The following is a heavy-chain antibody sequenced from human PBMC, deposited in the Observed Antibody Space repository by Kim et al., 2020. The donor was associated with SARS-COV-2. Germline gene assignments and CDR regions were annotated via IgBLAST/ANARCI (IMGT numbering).Heavy chain of an antibody. CDR3: AKDLSARITIFGVVLYGMDV. CDR1: GFTFDDYA. D-gene: IGHD3-3*01. CDR2: ISGDGGST. J-gene: IGHJ6*02. Sequence: GGSLRLSCAASGFTFDDYAMHWVRQAPGKGLEWVSLISGDGGSTYYADSVKGRFTISRDNSKNSLYLQMNSLRTEDTALYYCAKDLSARITIFGVVLYGMDVWGQGNTVTASS. V-gene: IGHV3-43*02.